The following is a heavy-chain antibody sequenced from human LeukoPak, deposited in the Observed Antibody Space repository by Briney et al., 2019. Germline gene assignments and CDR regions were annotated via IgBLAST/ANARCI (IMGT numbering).Heavy chain of an antibody. V-gene: IGHV3-23*01. CDR1: GFTFSSYA. J-gene: IGHJ5*02. D-gene: IGHD3-10*01. CDR2: IDANGAGT. CDR3: AKDQSYYNWFDP. Sequence: GESLRLSCAASGFTFSSYAMTWVRQAPGKGLELVSSIDANGAGTFYADSVKGRFSISRDNAKNTLGLQMHSLTAEDTAVYYCAKDQSYYNWFDPWGQGTLVTVSS.